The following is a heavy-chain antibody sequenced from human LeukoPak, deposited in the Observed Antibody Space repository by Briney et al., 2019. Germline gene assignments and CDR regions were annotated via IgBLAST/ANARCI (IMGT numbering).Heavy chain of an antibody. CDR1: GYRFTDYW. D-gene: IGHD3-22*01. CDR3: ARLTTPGSAGPEGSSYDY. Sequence: GESLKISCKGSGYRFTDYWIGWVRQMPGKGLEWMGIIYPDDSDTRYSPSFQGQVTISADKSISTAYLQWSSLKASDTAMYYCARLTTPGSAGPEGSSYDYWGQGTLVTVSS. V-gene: IGHV5-51*01. CDR2: IYPDDSDT. J-gene: IGHJ4*02.